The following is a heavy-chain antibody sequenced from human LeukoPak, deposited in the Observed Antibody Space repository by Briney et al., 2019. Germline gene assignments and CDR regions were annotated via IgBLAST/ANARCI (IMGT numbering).Heavy chain of an antibody. J-gene: IGHJ6*03. CDR1: GGSISSGSYS. CDR3: ARDGKLWFGELSYYYYYMDV. V-gene: IGHV4-61*02. CDR2: IYTSGGT. Sequence: SETLSLTCTVSGGSISSGSYSWSWIRQPAGKGLEWIGRIYTSGGTNYNPSLKSRVTISVDTSKKQFSLKLSSVTAADTAVYYCARDGKLWFGELSYYYYYMDVWGKGTTVTISS. D-gene: IGHD3-10*01.